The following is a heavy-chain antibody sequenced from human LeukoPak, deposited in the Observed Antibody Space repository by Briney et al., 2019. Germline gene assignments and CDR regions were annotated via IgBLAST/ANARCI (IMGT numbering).Heavy chain of an antibody. Sequence: GGSLRLSCAASGFTFSSYWMSWVCQARGKGLEWVANIKQDGSEKYSVDSVRGRFTISRDNAKNSLYLQMNSLRAEDTAVYYCARGALGIAAAGIDFDYWGQGTLVTVSS. J-gene: IGHJ4*02. CDR3: ARGALGIAAAGIDFDY. CDR2: IKQDGSEK. D-gene: IGHD6-13*01. V-gene: IGHV3-7*03. CDR1: GFTFSSYW.